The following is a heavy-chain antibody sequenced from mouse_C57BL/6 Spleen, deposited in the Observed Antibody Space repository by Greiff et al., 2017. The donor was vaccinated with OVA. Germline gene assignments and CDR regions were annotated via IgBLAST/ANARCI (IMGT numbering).Heavy chain of an antibody. V-gene: IGHV1-80*01. Sequence: VQLQESGAELVKPGASVKISCKASGYAFSSYWMNWVKQRPGKGLEWIGQIYPGDGDTNYNGKFKGKATLTVDKSSSTAYMQLSSLTSEDSAVYYCARSRMDGYYAWFAYWGQGTLVTVSA. J-gene: IGHJ3*01. CDR3: ARSRMDGYYAWFAY. CDR1: GYAFSSYW. CDR2: IYPGDGDT. D-gene: IGHD2-3*01.